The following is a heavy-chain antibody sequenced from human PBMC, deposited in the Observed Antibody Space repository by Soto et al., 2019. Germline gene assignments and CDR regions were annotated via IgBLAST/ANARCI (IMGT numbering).Heavy chain of an antibody. J-gene: IGHJ6*02. Sequence: QVQLQESGPGLVKPSQTLSLTCTVSGGSISSGGYYWSWIRQHPGKGLEWIGYTYYSGTTYYNPSLKSRVSISVELSQNQFSLKLSDVTAADTAVYYCARTSRISISAVVKYYYYYYDMDDWGQGTTVTVSS. V-gene: IGHV4-31*03. D-gene: IGHD3-3*01. CDR2: TYYSGTT. CDR1: GGSISSGGYY. CDR3: ARTSRISISAVVKYYYYYYDMDD.